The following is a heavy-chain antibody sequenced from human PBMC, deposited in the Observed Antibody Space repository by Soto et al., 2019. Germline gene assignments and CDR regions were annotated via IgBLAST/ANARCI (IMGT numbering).Heavy chain of an antibody. J-gene: IGHJ4*02. D-gene: IGHD5-12*01. V-gene: IGHV4-39*01. CDR2: IYYSGST. CDR1: GGSISSSSYY. Sequence: QLQLQESGPGLVKPSETLSLTCTVSGGSISSSSYYWGWIRQPPGKGLEWIGSIYYSGSTYYNPSLKSRVTISGPTSKYQFSLKLSSVTAADTAVYYCARLDIITVACEGTYYFDSGGQGTLVTVSS. CDR3: ARLDIITVACEGTYYFDS.